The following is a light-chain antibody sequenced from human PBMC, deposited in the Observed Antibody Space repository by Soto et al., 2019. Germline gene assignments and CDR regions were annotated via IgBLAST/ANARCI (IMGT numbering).Light chain of an antibody. J-gene: IGKJ2*01. CDR3: QQYGSSPLMFT. V-gene: IGKV3-20*01. CDR1: QSVSSSY. CDR2: GAS. Sequence: EIVLTQSPGTLSLSPGERATLSCRASQSVSSSYLAWYQQKPGQAPRLLIYGASSRATGIPDRFSGSGSGTDFTHTISRLKPEDFAVYYCQQYGSSPLMFTFGQGTKLEIK.